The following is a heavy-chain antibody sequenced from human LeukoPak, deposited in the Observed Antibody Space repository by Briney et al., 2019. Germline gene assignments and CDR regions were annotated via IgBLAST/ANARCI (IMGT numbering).Heavy chain of an antibody. V-gene: IGHV5-51*01. Sequence: GESLKISCKGSGYSFTNYWIGWVRQVPGKGLEWMGIIYPGDSDTRYSPSFQGQVTISADKSTSTAYLQWSSLKASDTAMYYCARRAVAQSAYFDYWGQGTLVTVSS. CDR1: GYSFTNYW. CDR2: IYPGDSDT. J-gene: IGHJ4*02. CDR3: ARRAVAQSAYFDY. D-gene: IGHD6-19*01.